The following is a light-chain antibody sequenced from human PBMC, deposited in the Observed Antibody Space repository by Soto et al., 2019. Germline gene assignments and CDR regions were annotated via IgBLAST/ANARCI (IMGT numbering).Light chain of an antibody. J-gene: IGLJ2*01. CDR3: CSYAGSYTLV. V-gene: IGLV2-11*01. CDR2: DVN. CDR1: SSDVGGYHY. Sequence: QSVLTQPRSVSGSPGQSVTRSCTGTSSDVGGYHYVSWYQHHPGKAPKIIIYDVNKRPSGVPDRFSGSKSGNTASLTISGLQTEDEADYYCCSYAGSYTLVFGGGTKVTVL.